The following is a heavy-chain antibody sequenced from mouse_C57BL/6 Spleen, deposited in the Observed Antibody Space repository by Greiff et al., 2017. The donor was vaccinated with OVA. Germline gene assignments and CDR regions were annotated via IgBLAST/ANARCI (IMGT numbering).Heavy chain of an antibody. Sequence: VQVVESGPGLVAPSQSLSITCTVSGFSLTSYAISWVRQPPGKGLEWLGVIWTGGGTNYNSALKSRLSISKDNSKSQVFLKMNSLQTDDTARYYCASPYGNYADYYAMDYWGQGTSVTVSS. CDR3: ASPYGNYADYYAMDY. V-gene: IGHV2-9-1*01. J-gene: IGHJ4*01. D-gene: IGHD2-1*01. CDR2: IWTGGGT. CDR1: GFSLTSYA.